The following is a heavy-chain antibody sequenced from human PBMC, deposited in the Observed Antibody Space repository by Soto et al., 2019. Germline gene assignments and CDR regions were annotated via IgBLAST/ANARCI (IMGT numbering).Heavy chain of an antibody. J-gene: IGHJ4*02. CDR3: ARESYGDFVY. CDR2: IFYGGAT. CDR1: GGFVGSGNYH. V-gene: IGHV4-61*03. D-gene: IGHD4-17*01. Sequence: QVPLQESGPGLVKPSETLSLTCNVSGGFVGSGNYHWSWIRQSPGKGLEWIGVIFYGGATNYNPSLKSRVTMSADTSKKLCSLILTSVTAAATAVYYCARESYGDFVYWGQGTLVIVS.